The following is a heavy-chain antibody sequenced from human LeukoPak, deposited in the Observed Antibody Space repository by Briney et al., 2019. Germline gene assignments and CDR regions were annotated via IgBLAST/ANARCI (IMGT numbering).Heavy chain of an antibody. CDR1: GFTFSSYG. D-gene: IGHD4-17*01. CDR2: ISYDGSNK. V-gene: IGHV3-30*18. Sequence: GGSLRLSCAASGFTFSSYGMHWVRQAPGKGLEWVAVISYDGSNKYYADSVKGRFTISRDNSKNTLNLQMNSLRAEDTAVYYCAKDSTVTAFDYWGQGTLVTVSS. J-gene: IGHJ4*02. CDR3: AKDSTVTAFDY.